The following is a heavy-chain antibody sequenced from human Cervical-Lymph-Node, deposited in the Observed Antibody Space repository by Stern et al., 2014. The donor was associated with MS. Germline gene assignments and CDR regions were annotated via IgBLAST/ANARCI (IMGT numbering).Heavy chain of an antibody. J-gene: IGHJ5*01. V-gene: IGHV4-28*01. CDR3: AKKIGGVTTCDS. CDR1: GFFMNTDNR. CDR2: IHYSGSS. D-gene: IGHD3-3*01. Sequence: QVQLQESGPGLGKPSDTLSLTCTVSGFFMNTDNRWGWLRQPPRKGLEWIGYIHYSGSSHHNPSLQSRIPMSTDTPYNQFSPTLSSVTALGTAVYYCAKKIGGVTTCDSWGQGTLVTVSS.